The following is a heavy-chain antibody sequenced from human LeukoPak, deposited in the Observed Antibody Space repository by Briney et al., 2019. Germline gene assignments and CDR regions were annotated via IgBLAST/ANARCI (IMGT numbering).Heavy chain of an antibody. CDR3: ARDPYYDILTGYYNWFDP. CDR2: INSDGSSP. Sequence: GGSLRLSCAASGFTFSSYWMHWVRQAPGKGLVWVSRINSDGSSPSYADSVKGRFTISRDNAKNTLYLQMNSLRAEDTAVYYCARDPYYDILTGYYNWFDPWGQGTLVTVSS. J-gene: IGHJ5*02. D-gene: IGHD3-9*01. CDR1: GFTFSSYW. V-gene: IGHV3-74*01.